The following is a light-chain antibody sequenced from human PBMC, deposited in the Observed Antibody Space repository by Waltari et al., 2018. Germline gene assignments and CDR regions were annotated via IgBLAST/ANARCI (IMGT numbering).Light chain of an antibody. CDR3: QQYYSIPWT. CDR1: RSVLYSSNNKNY. Sequence: DIVMTQSPDSLAVSLGERATINCKYSRSVLYSSNNKNYLAWYQQKPGQPPKLLVYLASTRESGVPDRISGSGSGTDFTLTISSLQAEDVAVYYCQQYYSIPWTFGQGTKVEIK. J-gene: IGKJ1*01. CDR2: LAS. V-gene: IGKV4-1*01.